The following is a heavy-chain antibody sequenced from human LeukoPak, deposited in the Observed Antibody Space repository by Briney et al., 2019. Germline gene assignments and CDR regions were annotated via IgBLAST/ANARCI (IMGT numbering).Heavy chain of an antibody. CDR3: ARVGDSSSGSAAFDY. V-gene: IGHV1-69*04. Sequence: ASVKVSCKASRGTFSSYAISWVRQAPGQGLEWMGRIIPILGIANYAQKFQGRVTITADKSTSTAYMELSSLRSEDTAVYYCARVGDSSSGSAAFDYWGQGTLVTVSS. J-gene: IGHJ4*02. D-gene: IGHD6-6*01. CDR1: RGTFSSYA. CDR2: IIPILGIA.